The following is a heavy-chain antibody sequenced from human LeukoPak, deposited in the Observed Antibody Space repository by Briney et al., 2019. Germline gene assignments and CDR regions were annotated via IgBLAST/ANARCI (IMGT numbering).Heavy chain of an antibody. CDR2: INPSGGST. CDR1: GYTFTSYY. V-gene: IGHV1-46*01. CDR3: ARKSVGRAFDI. D-gene: IGHD5/OR15-5a*01. J-gene: IGHJ3*02. Sequence: ASVKVSCKASGYTFTSYYTYWVRQAPGQGLEWMGIINPSGGSTSYAQKFQGRVTMTRDTSTSTVYMELSSLRSEDTAVYYCARKSVGRAFDIWGQGTMVTVSS.